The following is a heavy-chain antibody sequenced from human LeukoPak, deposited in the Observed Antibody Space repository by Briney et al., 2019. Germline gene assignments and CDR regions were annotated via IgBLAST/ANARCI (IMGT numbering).Heavy chain of an antibody. CDR1: GFTFSDHY. CDR2: TRSKARGYTT. Sequence: QSGGSLRVSCATPGFTFSDHYMYSVRQAPGKGLEWVARTRSKARGYTTEYAASVKGRFAVSRDESMNSLYLQMNSLKTEDTAVYYCARGPTVTFNYHYGMDVWGQGTTVTVSS. J-gene: IGHJ6*02. V-gene: IGHV3-72*01. CDR3: ARGPTVTFNYHYGMDV. D-gene: IGHD4-17*01.